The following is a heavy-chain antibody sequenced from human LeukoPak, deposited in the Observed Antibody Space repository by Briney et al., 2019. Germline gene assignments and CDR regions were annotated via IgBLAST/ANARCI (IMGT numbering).Heavy chain of an antibody. CDR1: GYTFTGYY. CDR2: INPNSGGT. CDR3: ARECPYSSSWGMTDAFDI. J-gene: IGHJ3*02. D-gene: IGHD6-13*01. Sequence: ASVKVSCKASGYTFTGYYMHWVRQAPGQGLEWMGRINPNSGGTNYAQKFQGRVTMTRDTSISTAYMELSRLRSDDTAVYYCARECPYSSSWGMTDAFDIWGQGTMVTVS. V-gene: IGHV1-2*06.